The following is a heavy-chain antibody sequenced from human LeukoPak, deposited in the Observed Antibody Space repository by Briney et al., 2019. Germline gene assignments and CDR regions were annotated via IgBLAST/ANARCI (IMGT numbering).Heavy chain of an antibody. V-gene: IGHV4-39*07. J-gene: IGHJ3*02. CDR2: IYYSGST. Sequence: SETLSLTCTVSGGSISSSSYYWGWIRQPPGKGLEWIGSIYYSGSTYYNPSLKSRVTMSVDTSKNQFSLKLSSVTAADTAVYYCASGLSYYDFWSGYPFYDAFDIWGQGTMVTVSS. CDR1: GGSISSSSYY. D-gene: IGHD3-3*01. CDR3: ASGLSYYDFWSGYPFYDAFDI.